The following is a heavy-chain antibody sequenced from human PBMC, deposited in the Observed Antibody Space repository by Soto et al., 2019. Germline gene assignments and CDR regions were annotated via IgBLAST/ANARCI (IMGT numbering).Heavy chain of an antibody. V-gene: IGHV3-30-3*01. CDR2: ISYDGSNK. CDR1: GFTFSSYA. CDR3: ARDNVLLWFGDGIDY. J-gene: IGHJ4*02. Sequence: QVQLVESGGGVVPPGRSLRLSCAASGFTFSSYAMHWVRQAPGKGLEWVAVISYDGSNKYYADSVKGRFTISRDNSKNTLYLQMNSLRAEDTAVYYCARDNVLLWFGDGIDYWGQGTLVTVSS. D-gene: IGHD3-10*01.